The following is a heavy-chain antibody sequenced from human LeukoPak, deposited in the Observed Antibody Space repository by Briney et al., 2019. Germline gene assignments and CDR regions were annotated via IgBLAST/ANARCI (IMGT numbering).Heavy chain of an antibody. J-gene: IGHJ6*02. CDR3: ARDCADSGSYSWSLPYYYYYAMDV. V-gene: IGHV1-69*04. CDR1: VGTLSIYA. D-gene: IGHD1-26*01. Sequence: SVNVSCKASVGTLSIYAISWVRQAPGQGREWVGRIIPILGIAKYAQKFQGRVTITADKSTSTAYMELSSLRAGDTAVYYCARDCADSGSYSWSLPYYYYYAMDVWGQGNTVTVSS. CDR2: IIPILGIA.